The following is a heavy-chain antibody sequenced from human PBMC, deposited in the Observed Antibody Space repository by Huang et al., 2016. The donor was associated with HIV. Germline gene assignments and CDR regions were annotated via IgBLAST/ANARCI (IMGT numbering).Heavy chain of an antibody. V-gene: IGHV3-23*01. D-gene: IGHD5-12*01. CDR2: ISATGDTT. CDR3: ARRNIAAALNWFDP. J-gene: IGHJ5*02. CDR1: GFTFSTYA. Sequence: EVQLLESGGGLVQPGGSLRLSCAASGFTFSTYAISWVRQAPGKGLVWVSSISATGDTTHYADSGKGRFTISRDNSKNTLYLQMNSLRAEDSAIYYCARRNIAAALNWFDPWGQGTLVTVSS.